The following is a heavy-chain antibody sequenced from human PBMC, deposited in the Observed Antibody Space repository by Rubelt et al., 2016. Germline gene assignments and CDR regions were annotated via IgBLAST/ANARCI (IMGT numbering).Heavy chain of an antibody. CDR3: ARILIPAYYESSGGMDV. V-gene: IGHV2-70*15. CDR1: GFSLSTSGMC. Sequence: QVTLRESGPALVKPTQTLTLTCTFSGFSLSTSGMCVSWIRQPPGKALEWLARIDWDDDKYYSTSLKTRLTISKDTSKSQVVLTMTNMDPVDTAMYYCARILIPAYYESSGGMDVWGQGTTVTGSS. D-gene: IGHD3-22*01. CDR2: IDWDDDK. J-gene: IGHJ6*02.